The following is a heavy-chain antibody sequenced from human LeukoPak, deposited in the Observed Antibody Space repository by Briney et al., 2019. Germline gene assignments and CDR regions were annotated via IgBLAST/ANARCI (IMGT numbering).Heavy chain of an antibody. CDR2: INPNSGGT. D-gene: IGHD4-17*01. J-gene: IGHJ4*02. Sequence: ASVKVSCKASGYTFTGYYMHWVRQAPGQGLEWMGWINPNSGGTNYAQKLQGRVTITRDTTISTAYIELSRLRSDDTALYYCARAYLYGDPAVYWGQGTLVTVSS. CDR3: ARAYLYGDPAVY. V-gene: IGHV1-2*02. CDR1: GYTFTGYY.